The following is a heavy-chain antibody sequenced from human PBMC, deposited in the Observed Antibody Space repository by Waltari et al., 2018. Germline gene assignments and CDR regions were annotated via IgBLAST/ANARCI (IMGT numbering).Heavy chain of an antibody. CDR1: GFTFSDHA. V-gene: IGHV3-23*01. D-gene: IGHD2-15*01. J-gene: IGHJ4*02. CDR2: ISARAAPT. CDR3: ARYCTASCYHGLDY. Sequence: EVQLLESGGRLVQPRGSLRLSCAASGFTFSDHAMTWVRQAPGKGVEWVGSISARAAPTWHADSVKGRFTISRDNARNTLYLQMDSLRAEDTAVYFCARYCTASCYHGLDYWGRGTLVTASS.